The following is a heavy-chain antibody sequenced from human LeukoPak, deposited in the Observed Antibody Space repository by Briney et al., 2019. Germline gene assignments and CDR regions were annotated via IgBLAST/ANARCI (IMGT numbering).Heavy chain of an antibody. Sequence: SETRSLTCTVSGGSVSSGSYYWSWIRQPPGKGLEWIGYIYYSGSTNYNPSLKSRVTISVDTSNNQFSLKLSSVTAADTAVYYCARVAKFGYCSGGSCYGSGNYFDYWGQGTLVTVSS. CDR1: GGSVSSGSYY. J-gene: IGHJ4*02. V-gene: IGHV4-61*01. CDR2: IYYSGST. CDR3: ARVAKFGYCSGGSCYGSGNYFDY. D-gene: IGHD2-15*01.